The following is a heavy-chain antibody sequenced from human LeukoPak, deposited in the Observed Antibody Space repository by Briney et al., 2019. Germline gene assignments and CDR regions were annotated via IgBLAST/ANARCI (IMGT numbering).Heavy chain of an antibody. J-gene: IGHJ3*02. Sequence: GGSLRLSCAASGFTFSSYSMNWVRQAPGKGLEWVSSISSSSSYIYYADLVKGRFTTARDNAKNSLYLQMNSLRAEDTAVYYWARDARPMIVVVDYAFDIWGQGTMVTVSS. CDR3: ARDARPMIVVVDYAFDI. CDR1: GFTFSSYS. D-gene: IGHD3-22*01. V-gene: IGHV3-21*01. CDR2: ISSSSSYI.